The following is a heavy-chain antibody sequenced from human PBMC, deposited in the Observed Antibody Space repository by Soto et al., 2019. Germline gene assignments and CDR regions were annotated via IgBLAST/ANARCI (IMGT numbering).Heavy chain of an antibody. CDR2: IYYSGTT. V-gene: IGHV4-31*03. Sequence: SETLSLTCTVSGGSISSGGYYWSWIRQHPGKGLEWIGYIYYSGTTYYNPSLKSRVTISVDTSKNQFSLKLSSVSAADTALYYCARCSLVVVPAPGFDPWGRGTLVTSPQ. CDR3: ARCSLVVVPAPGFDP. CDR1: GGSISSGGYY. D-gene: IGHD2-2*01. J-gene: IGHJ5*02.